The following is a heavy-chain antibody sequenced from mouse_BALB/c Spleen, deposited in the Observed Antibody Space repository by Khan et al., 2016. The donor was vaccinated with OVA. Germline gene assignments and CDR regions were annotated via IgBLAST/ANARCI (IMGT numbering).Heavy chain of an antibody. Sequence: QVQLKESGPGLVAPSQSLSITCTVYGYSLTRYGVHWVRQPPGKGLEWLGLIWAGGSTNYNWALMSRLSISIDNSKSLVFLIMNSLQTDDTALYYCARSEYRARYWGQGTTLTVSS. J-gene: IGHJ2*01. CDR2: IWAGGST. V-gene: IGHV2-9*02. CDR1: GYSLTRYG. D-gene: IGHD3-3*01. CDR3: ARSEYRARY.